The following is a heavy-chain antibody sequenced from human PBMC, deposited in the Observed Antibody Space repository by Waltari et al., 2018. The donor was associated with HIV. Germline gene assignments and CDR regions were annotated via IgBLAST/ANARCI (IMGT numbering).Heavy chain of an antibody. CDR2: INDSGGT. Sequence: QVQLQQWGAGLLKPSETLSLTCAVYGGSFSGYYWSWIRQPPGKGLEWIGEINDSGGTDYTASLKSRVIISVDTSKNQFSLKLSSVTAADTAVYYCATKADYFDYWGQGTLVTVSS. J-gene: IGHJ4*02. V-gene: IGHV4-34*02. CDR1: GGSFSGYY. D-gene: IGHD6-25*01. CDR3: ATKADYFDY.